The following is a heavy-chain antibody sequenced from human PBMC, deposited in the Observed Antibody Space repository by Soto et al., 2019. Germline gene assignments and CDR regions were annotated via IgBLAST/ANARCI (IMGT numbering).Heavy chain of an antibody. D-gene: IGHD3-22*01. Sequence: PSETLSLTCSVSGYSINRGYYWGWIRQAPGKGLEWIGSIYHRGATYYAPSLKARAAISLDTSNNHFTLRLTSVTVAATAIYSCATYQYDSSGHYDEHCGQGALVTVSS. CDR3: ATYQYDSSGHYDEH. CDR1: GYSINRGYY. J-gene: IGHJ4*02. V-gene: IGHV4-38-2*01. CDR2: IYHRGAT.